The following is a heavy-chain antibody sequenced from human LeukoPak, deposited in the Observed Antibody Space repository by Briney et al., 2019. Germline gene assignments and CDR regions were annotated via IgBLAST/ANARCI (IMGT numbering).Heavy chain of an antibody. V-gene: IGHV3-23*01. CDR3: AKDGGFWSGYYTGVVDY. Sequence: GGSLRLSCAASGFTFSSYAMSWVRQAPGKGLEWVSAISGSGGSTYYADSVKGRFTISRDSSKNTLYLQMNSLRAEDTAVYYCAKDGGFWSGYYTGVVDYWGQGTLVTVSS. J-gene: IGHJ4*02. D-gene: IGHD3-3*01. CDR1: GFTFSSYA. CDR2: ISGSGGST.